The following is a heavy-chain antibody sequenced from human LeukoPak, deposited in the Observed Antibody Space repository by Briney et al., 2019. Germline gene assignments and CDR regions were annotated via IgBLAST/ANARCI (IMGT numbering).Heavy chain of an antibody. Sequence: SETLSLTCDVYGGSFSGYYWSWIRQPPGKGLEGIGEINHSGSTNYNPSLKSRVTISVDTSKNQFSLKLSSVTDADTAVYYCTRWVRDIVVVPAAPRDAFDIWGQGTMVTVSS. CDR1: GGSFSGYY. V-gene: IGHV4-34*01. CDR3: TRWVRDIVVVPAAPRDAFDI. J-gene: IGHJ3*02. D-gene: IGHD2-2*01. CDR2: INHSGST.